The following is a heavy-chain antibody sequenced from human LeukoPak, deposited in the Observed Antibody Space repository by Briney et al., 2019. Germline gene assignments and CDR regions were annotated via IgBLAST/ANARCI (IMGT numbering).Heavy chain of an antibody. CDR2: IYYSESS. V-gene: IGHV4-39*01. D-gene: IGHD3-10*01. CDR3: ARHMVRGVIISDF. CDR1: GVSISHSSYY. Sequence: SETLSLTCTVSGVSISHSSYYWGWTRQPPGKGLEWIGGIYYSESSSYYPSPKSRVTISVDTSKNQFSLRLSSVTAADTAVYYCARHMVRGVIISDFWGQGILVTVSS. J-gene: IGHJ4*02.